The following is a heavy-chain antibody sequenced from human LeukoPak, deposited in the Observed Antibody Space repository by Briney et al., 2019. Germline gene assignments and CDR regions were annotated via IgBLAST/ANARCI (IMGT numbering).Heavy chain of an antibody. CDR1: GGSISSSSYY. V-gene: IGHV4-39*01. J-gene: IGHJ1*01. CDR2: IYYSGST. Sequence: SETLSLTCTVSGGSISSSSYYWGWIRQPPGKGLEWIGSIYYSGSTYYNPSLKSRVTISVDTSKNQFSLKLTSVTAADTAVYYCARYGSGSYSDDHFQHWGQGTLVTVSS. CDR3: ARYGSGSYSDDHFQH. D-gene: IGHD3-10*01.